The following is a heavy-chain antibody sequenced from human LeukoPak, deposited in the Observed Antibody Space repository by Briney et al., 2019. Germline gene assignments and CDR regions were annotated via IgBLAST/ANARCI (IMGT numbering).Heavy chain of an antibody. J-gene: IGHJ4*02. V-gene: IGHV4-39*01. CDR3: ARAATVTIRGLGY. CDR2: IYYSGST. D-gene: IGHD4-17*01. Sequence: SETLSLTCTVSGGSISSSNYYWGWIRQPPGKGLEWIGSIYYSGSTYYNPSLKSRVTISVDTSKNQFSLKLSSVTAADTAVYYCARAATVTIRGLGYWGQGTLVTVSS. CDR1: GGSISSSNYY.